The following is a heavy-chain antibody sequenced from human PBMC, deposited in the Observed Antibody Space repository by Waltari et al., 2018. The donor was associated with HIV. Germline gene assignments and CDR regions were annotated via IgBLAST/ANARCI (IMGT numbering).Heavy chain of an antibody. CDR3: ARASHYIEFSTFDGDYYFDF. Sequence: VQLVESGGGSITTGGSLRLSCPASGFRVRNHWMDWVRQGPGKGLVWVARINSDGSSRNYADAVKGRFVISRDNARNTVYLQLNNLKVEDTAVYFCARASHYIEFSTFDGDYYFDFWGRGTRVAVSS. CDR1: GFRVRNHW. J-gene: IGHJ4*02. V-gene: IGHV3-74*01. CDR2: INSDGSSR. D-gene: IGHD3-3*02.